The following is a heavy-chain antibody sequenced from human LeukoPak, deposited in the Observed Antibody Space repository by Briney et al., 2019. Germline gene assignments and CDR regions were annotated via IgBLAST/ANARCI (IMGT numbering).Heavy chain of an antibody. CDR2: INPNSGGT. CDR3: ARDRGTYYYDSSGYYYAY. V-gene: IGHV1-2*02. D-gene: IGHD3-22*01. Sequence: AAVKVSCKASGYTFTGYYMHWVRQAPGQGLEWMGWINPNSGGTNYAQMFQGRVTMTRDTSISTAYMELSRLRSDDTAVYYCARDRGTYYYDSSGYYYAYWGQGTLVTVSS. J-gene: IGHJ4*02. CDR1: GYTFTGYY.